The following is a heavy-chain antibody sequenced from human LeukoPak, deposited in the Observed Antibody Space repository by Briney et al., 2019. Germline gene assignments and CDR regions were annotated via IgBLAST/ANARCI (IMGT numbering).Heavy chain of an antibody. D-gene: IGHD1-26*01. CDR2: INSDGSST. CDR3: ARDQGGSYYAGFDY. CDR1: GFTFSSYG. Sequence: HPGGSLRLSCAASGFTFSSYGFHWVRQAPGKGLVWVSRINSDGSSTSYADSVKGRFTISRDNAKNTLYLQMNSLRAEDTAVYYCARDQGGSYYAGFDYWGQGTLVTVSS. V-gene: IGHV3-74*01. J-gene: IGHJ4*02.